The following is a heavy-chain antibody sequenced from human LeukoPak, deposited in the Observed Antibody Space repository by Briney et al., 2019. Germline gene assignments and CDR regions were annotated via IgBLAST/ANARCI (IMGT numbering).Heavy chain of an antibody. CDR1: GFTFSIYW. V-gene: IGHV3-7*01. J-gene: IGHJ6*03. D-gene: IGHD3-16*02. Sequence: GGSLRLSCAASGFTFSIYWMSWVRQAPGKGLEWVANIKQDGSEKIYVDSVKGRFTIYRDNAKNSLYLQMNSLRAEDTAVYYCARVRNDYVWGTYQDYYYMDVWGKGTTVTVSS. CDR2: IKQDGSEK. CDR3: ARVRNDYVWGTYQDYYYMDV.